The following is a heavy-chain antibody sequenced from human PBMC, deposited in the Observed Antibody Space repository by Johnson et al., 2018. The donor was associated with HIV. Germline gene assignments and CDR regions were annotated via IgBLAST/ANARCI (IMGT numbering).Heavy chain of an antibody. CDR2: IGTAGDT. CDR1: GFTFSSYD. CDR3: AREAGAFDI. J-gene: IGHJ3*02. Sequence: VQLVESGGGLVQPGGSLRLSCAASGFTFSSYDMHWVRQATGKVLEWVSAIGTAGDTYYPGSVKGRFTISRENAKNSFYLQMNTLRAEDTAVYYCAREAGAFDIWGQGTTVTVSP. V-gene: IGHV3-13*01.